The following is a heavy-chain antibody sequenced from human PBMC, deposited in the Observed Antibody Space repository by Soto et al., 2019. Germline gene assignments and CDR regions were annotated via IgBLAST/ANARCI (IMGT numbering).Heavy chain of an antibody. CDR3: ARGSVIDTGDALDI. J-gene: IGHJ3*02. D-gene: IGHD2-21*01. Sequence: ESGGGLVKPGGSLRLSCAASGFTFSRHSMNWVRQAPGKGLEWVSCISGTGTFIYYSDSVKGRFTTSRDDAKSSLYLQMNSLTAEDPAVYYCARGSVIDTGDALDIWGPGTMVTVS. CDR1: GFTFSRHS. V-gene: IGHV3-21*06. CDR2: ISGTGTFI.